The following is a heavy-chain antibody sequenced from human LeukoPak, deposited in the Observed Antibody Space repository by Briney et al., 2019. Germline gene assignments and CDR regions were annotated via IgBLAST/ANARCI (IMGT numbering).Heavy chain of an antibody. CDR1: GFTFSSYS. D-gene: IGHD2-2*01. CDR2: ISSSSSYR. J-gene: IGHJ4*02. V-gene: IGHV3-21*01. Sequence: GGSLRLSCAASGFTFSSYSMNWVRQAPGKGLEWVSSISSSSSYRYYADSVKGRFTISRDNAKNSLYLQMNSLRAEDTAVYYCARDRREYQLRASDYWGQGTLVTVSS. CDR3: ARDRREYQLRASDY.